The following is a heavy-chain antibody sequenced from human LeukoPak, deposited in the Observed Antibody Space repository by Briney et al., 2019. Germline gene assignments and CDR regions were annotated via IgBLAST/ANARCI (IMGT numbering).Heavy chain of an antibody. CDR3: ARVQQVGSGSYVGWAYYYMDV. Sequence: GASVKVSFKASGYTFPSSGISWLRQAPGKGLDWMGCISAYNGNTNYAQKLQGRVTMTTDTSTSTAYMEIRSLRSDDTAVYYCARVQQVGSGSYVGWAYYYMDVWGKGTTVTVSS. CDR2: ISAYNGNT. CDR1: GYTFPSSG. V-gene: IGHV1-18*01. D-gene: IGHD6-19*01. J-gene: IGHJ6*03.